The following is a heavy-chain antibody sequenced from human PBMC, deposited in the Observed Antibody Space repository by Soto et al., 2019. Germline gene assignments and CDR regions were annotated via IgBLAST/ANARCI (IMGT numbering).Heavy chain of an antibody. J-gene: IGHJ4*02. CDR3: AAVKWLEGANY. CDR1: GFTFTSSA. Sequence: ASVKVSRKASGFTFTSSAVQWVRQARGQRLEWIGWIVVGSGNTNYAQKFQGRVTITRDMSTSTAYMELSSLRSEDTAVYYCAAVKWLEGANYWGQGTLVTVSS. CDR2: IVVGSGNT. V-gene: IGHV1-58*01. D-gene: IGHD6-19*01.